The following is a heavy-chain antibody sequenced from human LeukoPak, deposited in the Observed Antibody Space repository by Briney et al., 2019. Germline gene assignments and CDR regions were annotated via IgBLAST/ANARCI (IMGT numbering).Heavy chain of an antibody. CDR1: GYTFTGYY. D-gene: IGHD3-3*01. J-gene: IGHJ5*02. CDR2: INPNSGGT. Sequence: GASVKVSCKASGYTFTGYYMHWVRQAPGQGLEWMGWINPNSGGTNYAQKFRGRVTMTRDTSISTAYMELSRLRSDDTAVYYCARDATIFGVVTNWFDPWGQGTLVTVSS. CDR3: ARDATIFGVVTNWFDP. V-gene: IGHV1-2*02.